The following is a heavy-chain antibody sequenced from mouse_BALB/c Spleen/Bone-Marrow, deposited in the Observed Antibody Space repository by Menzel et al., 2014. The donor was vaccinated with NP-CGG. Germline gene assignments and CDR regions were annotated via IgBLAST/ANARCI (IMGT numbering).Heavy chain of an antibody. CDR1: GYTFTSYW. CDR2: INPSTGYT. D-gene: IGHD1-1*01. CDR3: ARQITTVDYAMDY. V-gene: IGHV1-7*01. Sequence: QVQLQQPGAELAKPGASVKMSCKASGYTFTSYWMHWVKQRPGQGLEWIGYINPSTGYTEYNQKFKDKATLTADKSSSXAYMQLSSLTSEDSAVYYCARQITTVDYAMDYWGQGTSVTVSS. J-gene: IGHJ4*01.